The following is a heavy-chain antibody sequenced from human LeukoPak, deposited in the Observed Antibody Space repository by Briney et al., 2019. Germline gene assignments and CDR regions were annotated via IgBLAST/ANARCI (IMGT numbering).Heavy chain of an antibody. Sequence: GGSLRLSCAASGFIFSHYTMTWVRQAPGKGREWVTSINGSGDATKYGDSVMGRFTISRDNSKNTVSLQMNYLRAEDTAVYYCVKSDCGPDGCKLLSYWGQGTLVIASS. J-gene: IGHJ4*02. D-gene: IGHD3-10*02. CDR3: VKSDCGPDGCKLLSY. V-gene: IGHV3-23*01. CDR2: INGSGDAT. CDR1: GFIFSHYT.